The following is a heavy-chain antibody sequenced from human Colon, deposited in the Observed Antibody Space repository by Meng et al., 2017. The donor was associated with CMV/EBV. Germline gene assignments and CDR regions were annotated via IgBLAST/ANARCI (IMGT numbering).Heavy chain of an antibody. CDR3: TKLMGNTRVDH. CDR2: VNREGSNT. J-gene: IGHJ5*02. CDR1: GFIFSDYW. Sequence: GGSLRLSCATSGFIFSDYWMHWVRQVPGKGLVWVSSVNREGSNTNYADSVKGRFTISRDNARNTLYLQMNSLRVEDAATYYCTKLMGNTRVDHWGQGTQVTVSS. V-gene: IGHV3-74*01. D-gene: IGHD1-1*01.